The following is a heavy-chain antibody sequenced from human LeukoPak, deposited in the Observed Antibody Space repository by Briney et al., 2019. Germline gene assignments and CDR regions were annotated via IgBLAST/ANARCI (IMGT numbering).Heavy chain of an antibody. CDR3: ARDGRPLDY. Sequence: GGSLRLSCAASGFIFTNYFMSWVRQAPGKGLEWVASIKHDGSEKYYVDSVRGRFTISRDNTMNSLYLQMSSLRAEDTAVYYCARDGRPLDYWGQGTLVTVSS. CDR2: IKHDGSEK. J-gene: IGHJ4*02. CDR1: GFIFTNYF. V-gene: IGHV3-7*01.